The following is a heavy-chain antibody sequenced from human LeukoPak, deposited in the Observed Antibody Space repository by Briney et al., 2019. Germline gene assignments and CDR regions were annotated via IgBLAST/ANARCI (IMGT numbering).Heavy chain of an antibody. CDR3: AKPALPHIVVVIANFDY. CDR1: GFTFSSYG. D-gene: IGHD2-21*01. J-gene: IGHJ4*02. CDR2: IRYNGSNK. V-gene: IGHV3-30*02. Sequence: VGSLRLSCAASGFTFSSYGMHWVRQAPGKGLEWVAFIRYNGSNKYYADSVKGRFTISRDNSKNTLYLQMNSLRAEDTAVYYCAKPALPHIVVVIANFDYWGQGTLVTVSS.